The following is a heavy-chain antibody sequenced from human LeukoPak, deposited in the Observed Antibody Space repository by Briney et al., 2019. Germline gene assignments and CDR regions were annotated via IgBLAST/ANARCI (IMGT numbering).Heavy chain of an antibody. CDR1: GYTFTGYY. CDR3: ARDQYDFWCGYPSYYFYY. CDR2: INPNNGGT. D-gene: IGHD3-3*01. J-gene: IGHJ4*02. Sequence: ASVTVSCKASGYTFTGYYLHWVRQAPAQGLEWMGLINPNNGGTNYAQKFQGRVTMTRDTSISTAYMELSRLRSADTAVYYCARDQYDFWCGYPSYYFYYWGQGTLVTVSS. V-gene: IGHV1-2*02.